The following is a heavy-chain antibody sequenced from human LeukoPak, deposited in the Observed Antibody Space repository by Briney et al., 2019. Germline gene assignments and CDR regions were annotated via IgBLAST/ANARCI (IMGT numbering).Heavy chain of an antibody. D-gene: IGHD6-13*01. CDR3: AKLAAAGTYYYYYGMDV. Sequence: PGGSLRLSCAASGFTFSSYAMSWVRQAPGKGLEWVSAISGSGGSTYYADSVKGRFTISRDNSKNTLYLQMNSLRAEDTAVYYCAKLAAAGTYYYYYGMDVWGQGTTVTVSS. J-gene: IGHJ6*02. V-gene: IGHV3-23*01. CDR2: ISGSGGST. CDR1: GFTFSSYA.